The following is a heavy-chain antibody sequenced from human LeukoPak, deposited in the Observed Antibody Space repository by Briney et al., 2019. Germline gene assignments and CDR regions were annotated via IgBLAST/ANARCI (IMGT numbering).Heavy chain of an antibody. CDR3: AKAHYYDSSGYAFDI. CDR2: IKQDGSEK. CDR1: RFTFSSYW. Sequence: GGCLRLSCAASRFTFSSYWMRWVPQAPGKGLEGVANIKQDGSEKYYVDAVKGRFSISRDNAKNPLYMQMNSLRAEDTAVYYCAKAHYYDSSGYAFDIWGQGTMVTVSS. V-gene: IGHV3-7*01. D-gene: IGHD3-22*01. J-gene: IGHJ3*02.